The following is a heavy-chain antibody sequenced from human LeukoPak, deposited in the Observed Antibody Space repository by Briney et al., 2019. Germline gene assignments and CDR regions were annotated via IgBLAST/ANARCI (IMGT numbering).Heavy chain of an antibody. CDR1: GFTFDDYA. CDR3: AKDFDVFNDAFDI. V-gene: IGHV3-9*01. J-gene: IGHJ3*02. CDR2: ISWNSGSI. D-gene: IGHD3-9*01. Sequence: GGSLRLSCAASGFTFDDYAIHWVRQARGKGLEGVSGISWNSGSIGYADSVKGRFTISRDNSKNSLYLQMNSLRAEDTALYYCAKDFDVFNDAFDIWGQGTMVTVSS.